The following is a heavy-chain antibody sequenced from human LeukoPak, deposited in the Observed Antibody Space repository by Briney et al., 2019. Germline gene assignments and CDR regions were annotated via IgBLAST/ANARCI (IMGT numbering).Heavy chain of an antibody. CDR2: ISGTTGII. CDR3: AREVAYCGGDCSGGWFDP. J-gene: IGHJ5*02. CDR1: GFTFGSYS. Sequence: GGSLRLSCAASGFTFGSYSMNWVGQAQGKGLEGLSYISGTTGIIYYADSVKGRFTISRDNAKNSLYLQMNSLRAEDTAVYYCAREVAYCGGDCSGGWFDPWGQGTLVTVSS. D-gene: IGHD2-21*02. V-gene: IGHV3-48*01.